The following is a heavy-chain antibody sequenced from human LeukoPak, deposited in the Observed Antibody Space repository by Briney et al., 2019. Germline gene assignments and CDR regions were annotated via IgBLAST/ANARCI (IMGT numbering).Heavy chain of an antibody. CDR3: TTGFDM. CDR1: GFTFPNAW. V-gene: IGHV3-15*01. Sequence: GGSLRLSCAAPGFTFPNAWMSWVRQAPGKGLEWVGRIKSKTDGGTTEYTAPVKGRSIISRDDSKNTLYLQMNSLKTEDTAVYYCTTGFDMWGQGTMVTVSS. J-gene: IGHJ3*02. CDR2: IKSKTDGGTT.